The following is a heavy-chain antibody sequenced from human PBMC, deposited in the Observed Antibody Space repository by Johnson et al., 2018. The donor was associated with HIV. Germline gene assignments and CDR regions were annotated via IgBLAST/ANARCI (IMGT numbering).Heavy chain of an antibody. CDR2: IYGAGRT. Sequence: VQLVESGGGLIQPGGSLRLSCAASGFTVSSNYMSWVRQAPGKGLEWVSIIYGAGRTYYADSVKGRCTISRDNSNNTLYLQMNSLRADDTAVYYCARYSGSYYTIAFDIWGQGTMVTVSS. CDR3: ARYSGSYYTIAFDI. D-gene: IGHD1-26*01. J-gene: IGHJ3*02. V-gene: IGHV3-53*01. CDR1: GFTVSSNY.